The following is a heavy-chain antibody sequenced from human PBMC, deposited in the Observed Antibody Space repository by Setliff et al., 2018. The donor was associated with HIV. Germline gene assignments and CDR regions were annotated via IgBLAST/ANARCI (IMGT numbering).Heavy chain of an antibody. CDR2: MNPNSGNT. J-gene: IGHJ3*02. CDR1: GYTFSSYD. V-gene: IGHV1-8*02. CDR3: ATSTLGWSDDAFDI. Sequence: GASVKVSCKASGYTFSSYDINWVRRATGQGLEWMGWMNPNSGNTGYAQKFQGRVTMTRNTAISTAYMELRRLKSEDTAVYYCATSTLGWSDDAFDIWGQGTMVTVSS. D-gene: IGHD2-21*01.